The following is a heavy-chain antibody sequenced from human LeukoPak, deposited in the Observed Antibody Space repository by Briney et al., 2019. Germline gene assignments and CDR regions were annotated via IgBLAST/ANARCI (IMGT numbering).Heavy chain of an antibody. V-gene: IGHV1-2*02. CDR2: INPNSVGT. Sequence: ASVKVSCKASGYTFTGYYMHWGRQAPGQGLEWMGWINPNSVGTNYAQKFQGRVTMTRDMSISTAYMELSRLRSDDTAVYYCARSPDILTGENFDYWGQGTLVTISS. CDR3: ARSPDILTGENFDY. CDR1: GYTFTGYY. D-gene: IGHD3-9*01. J-gene: IGHJ4*02.